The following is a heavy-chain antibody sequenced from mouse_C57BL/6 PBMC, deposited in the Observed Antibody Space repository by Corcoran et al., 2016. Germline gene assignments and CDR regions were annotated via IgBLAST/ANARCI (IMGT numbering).Heavy chain of an antibody. V-gene: IGHV1-26*01. D-gene: IGHD2-2*01. J-gene: IGHJ2*01. CDR2: INPNNGGT. Sequence: EVQLQQSGPELVKPGASVKISCKASGYTFTDYYMNWVKQSHGKSLEWIGDINPNNGGTSYNQKFKGKATLTVDKSSSTAYMELRSLTSEDSAVYYCFYYGYDEDYWGQGTTLTVSS. CDR3: FYYGYDEDY. CDR1: GYTFTDYY.